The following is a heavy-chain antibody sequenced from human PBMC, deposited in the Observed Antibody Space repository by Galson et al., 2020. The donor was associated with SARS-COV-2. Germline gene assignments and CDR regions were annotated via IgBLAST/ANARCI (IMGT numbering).Heavy chain of an antibody. CDR2: IRQDGGEK. D-gene: IGHD3-16*01. CDR1: GFSFNSYW. CDR3: ATGSWAPFYN. J-gene: IGHJ4*02. Sequence: GESLKISCVASGFSFNSYWMNWVRQAPGKGLEWVANIRQDGGEKNYVDSVKGRFTISRVNAKNSLSLQMNNLRVEDTAVYYCATGSWAPFYNWGQGTLVTVSS. V-gene: IGHV3-7*01.